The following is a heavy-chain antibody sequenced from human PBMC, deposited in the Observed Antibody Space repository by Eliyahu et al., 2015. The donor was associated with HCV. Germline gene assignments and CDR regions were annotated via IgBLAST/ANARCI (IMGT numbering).Heavy chain of an antibody. Sequence: EVQLLESGGGLVQPGGSLRLSCAASGFTFSSXAMSXVRQAPGKGXEWVSAISGSGGSTYYADSVKGRFTISRDNSKNTLYLQMNSLRAEDTAVYYCAKEERYYYDSSGYLNYWGQGTLVTVSS. CDR1: GFTFSSXA. V-gene: IGHV3-23*01. D-gene: IGHD3-22*01. CDR3: AKEERYYYDSSGYLNY. CDR2: ISGSGGST. J-gene: IGHJ4*02.